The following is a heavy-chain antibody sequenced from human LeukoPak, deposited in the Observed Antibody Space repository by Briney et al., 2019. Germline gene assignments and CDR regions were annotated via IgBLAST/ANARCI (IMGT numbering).Heavy chain of an antibody. D-gene: IGHD3-22*01. Sequence: PVGSLRLSCAAPGFTFSIYGMHWVRQGPGKGLGWVAVISDDGANKYYANPVKGRFTISRDNSKNTLCLQMDSLTAADTATYYCAKALLPTPIGFLLSFDPWGQGTLVTVSA. CDR2: ISDDGANK. J-gene: IGHJ5*02. CDR3: AKALLPTPIGFLLSFDP. V-gene: IGHV3-30*18. CDR1: GFTFSIYG.